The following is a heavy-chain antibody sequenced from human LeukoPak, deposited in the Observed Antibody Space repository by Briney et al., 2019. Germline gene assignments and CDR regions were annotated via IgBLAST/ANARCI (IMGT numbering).Heavy chain of an antibody. J-gene: IGHJ4*02. CDR3: VISRNHCDSSGYYSGFDY. V-gene: IGHV4-59*01. D-gene: IGHD3-22*01. Sequence: PSETLSLTCTVSGASIRTYYWSWIRQPPGKGLEWIGHIYYSGTTNYIPSLKSRVTISVDTSKNQFSLKLSSVTAADTAVYYCVISRNHCDSSGYYSGFDYWGQGTLVTVSS. CDR1: GASIRTYY. CDR2: IYYSGTT.